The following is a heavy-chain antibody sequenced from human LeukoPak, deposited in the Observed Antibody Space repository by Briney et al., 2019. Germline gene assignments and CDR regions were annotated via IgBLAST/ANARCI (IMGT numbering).Heavy chain of an antibody. CDR1: GFTVSSNY. V-gene: IGHV3-30-3*01. CDR3: AREVWGPEY. CDR2: ISYDGSNK. Sequence: GGSLRLSCAASGFTVSSNYMSWVRQAPGKGLEWVAVISYDGSNKYYADSVKGRFTISRDNSKNTLYLQMNSLRAEDTAVYYCAREVWGPEYWGQGTLVTVSS. J-gene: IGHJ4*02. D-gene: IGHD1-14*01.